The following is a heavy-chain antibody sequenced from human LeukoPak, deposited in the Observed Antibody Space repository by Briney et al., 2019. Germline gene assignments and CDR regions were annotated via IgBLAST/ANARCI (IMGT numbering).Heavy chain of an antibody. CDR3: ASETISGGLQIAAAGTDY. V-gene: IGHV3-48*01. Sequence: GGSLRLSCAASGFTFSTYNMNWVRQAPGKGLEWVSFISLSSTTIYYADSVKGRFTISRDNAKNSLYLQMNSLGAEDRAVYYCASETISGGLQIAAAGTDYWGQGTLVTVSS. CDR1: GFTFSTYN. CDR2: ISLSSTTI. J-gene: IGHJ4*02. D-gene: IGHD6-13*01.